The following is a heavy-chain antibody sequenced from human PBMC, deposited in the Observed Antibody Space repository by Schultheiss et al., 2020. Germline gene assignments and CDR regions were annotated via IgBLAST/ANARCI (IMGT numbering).Heavy chain of an antibody. D-gene: IGHD1-1*01. J-gene: IGHJ4*02. V-gene: IGHV3-48*01. Sequence: GGSLRLSCAASGFTFSGSAMHWVRQASGKGLEWLSYISGSSTIIHYADSVKGRFTISRDNAQNSLYLQMNSLRADDTAVYYCARDFTHNWASDYWGQGTLVTVSS. CDR2: ISGSSTII. CDR3: ARDFTHNWASDY. CDR1: GFTFSGSA.